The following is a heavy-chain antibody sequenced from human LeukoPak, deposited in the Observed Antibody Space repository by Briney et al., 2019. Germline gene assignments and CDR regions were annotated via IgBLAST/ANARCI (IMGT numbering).Heavy chain of an antibody. CDR1: GVTVSNTY. V-gene: IGHV3-53*01. D-gene: IGHD6-19*01. CDR2: TYSGGST. CDR3: ARDHISSGWYVGFDY. J-gene: IGHJ4*02. Sequence: GGPLTLSCATSGVTVSNTYVSWVRQAPGKGLEWVSVTYSGGSTYYADSVKGRFTMSKDNSKNTYYLQMNSLRVEDTAVYHCARDHISSGWYVGFDYWGQGTLVTVSS.